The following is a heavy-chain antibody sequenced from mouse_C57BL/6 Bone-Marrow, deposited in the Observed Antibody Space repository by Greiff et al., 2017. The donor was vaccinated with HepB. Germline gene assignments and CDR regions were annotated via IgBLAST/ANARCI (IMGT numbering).Heavy chain of an antibody. J-gene: IGHJ4*01. CDR1: GYTFTSYW. V-gene: IGHV1-69*01. D-gene: IGHD1-1*01. CDR3: ASVGWCEYYGRWSMDY. CDR2: IDPSDSYT. Sequence: QVQLQQPGAELVMPGASVKLSCKASGYTFTSYWMHWVKQRPGPGLEWIGEIDPSDSYTNYNQKFKGKSTLTVDKSSSTAYMQLSSLTSEDSAVYYGASVGWCEYYGRWSMDYWGQGTAVTVSS.